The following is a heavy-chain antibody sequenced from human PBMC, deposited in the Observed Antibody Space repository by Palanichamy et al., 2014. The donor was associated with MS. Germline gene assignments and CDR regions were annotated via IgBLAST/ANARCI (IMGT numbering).Heavy chain of an antibody. Sequence: QVQLVQSGTEVRRPGASVKVSCKASGYTFTSYDIIWVRQATGQGLEWMGWMNPNSGKTRYAQRFQGRVTMTRSTSISTAYMKLSTLRSEDTAVYYCARGLPMGDIVVVPAYYGLGVWGQGTTVTVSS. J-gene: IGHJ6*02. CDR2: MNPNSGKT. V-gene: IGHV1-8*01. D-gene: IGHD2-2*01. CDR1: GYTFTSYD. CDR3: ARGLPMGDIVVVPAYYGLGV.